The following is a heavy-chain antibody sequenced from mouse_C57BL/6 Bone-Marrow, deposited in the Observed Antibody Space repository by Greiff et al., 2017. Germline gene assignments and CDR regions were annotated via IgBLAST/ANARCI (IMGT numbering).Heavy chain of an antibody. Sequence: QVQLQQSGAELARPGASVKLSCKASGYTFTSYGISWVKQRPGQGLEWIGEIYPRSGNTYYNEKFKGKATVTVDKSSSTAYMELRSLTSEDSAVYFCARGALDYWGQGTSVTVSA. CDR2: IYPRSGNT. CDR3: ARGALDY. V-gene: IGHV1-81*01. CDR1: GYTFTSYG. J-gene: IGHJ4*01.